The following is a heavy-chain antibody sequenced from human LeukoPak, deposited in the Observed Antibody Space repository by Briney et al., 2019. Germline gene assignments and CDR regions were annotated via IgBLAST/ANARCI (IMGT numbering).Heavy chain of an antibody. CDR1: GFTFSSYW. CDR2: IKQDGSEK. D-gene: IGHD3-3*01. V-gene: IGHV3-7*01. CDR3: ARDPVPGYDFWSGLYYYYGMDV. J-gene: IGHJ6*02. Sequence: GGPLRLSCAASGFTFSSYWMSWVRQAPGKGLEWVANIKQDGSEKYYVDSVKGRFTISRDNAKNSLYLQMNSLRAEDTAVYYCARDPVPGYDFWSGLYYYYGMDVWGQGTTVTVSS.